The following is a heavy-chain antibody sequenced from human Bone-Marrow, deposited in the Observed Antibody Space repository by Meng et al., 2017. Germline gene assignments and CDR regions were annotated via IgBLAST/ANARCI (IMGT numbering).Heavy chain of an antibody. D-gene: IGHD3-10*01. CDR2: INPNSGGT. CDR1: GYTFTSYD. Sequence: ASVKVSCKASGYTFTSYDINWVRQTTGQGLEWMGRINPNSGGTNYAQKFQGRVTMTRDTSISTAYMERSRLRSDDTAGYYCAGALLWFGELSSYYYYYYGMDVWGQGTTVTVSS. J-gene: IGHJ6*02. CDR3: AGALLWFGELSSYYYYYYGMDV. V-gene: IGHV1-2*06.